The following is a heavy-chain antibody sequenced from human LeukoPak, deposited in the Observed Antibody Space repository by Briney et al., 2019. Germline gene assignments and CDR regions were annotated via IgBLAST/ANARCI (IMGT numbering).Heavy chain of an antibody. Sequence: GGSLRLSCAASGFTFSSYAMSWVRQAPGKGLEWVAFIRYDGSNKYYADSVKGRFTISRDNSKNTLYLQMNSLRAEDTAVYYCAGDPSYSSSWYKLTEYFQHWGQGTLVTVSS. CDR2: IRYDGSNK. V-gene: IGHV3-30*02. J-gene: IGHJ1*01. CDR1: GFTFSSYA. CDR3: AGDPSYSSSWYKLTEYFQH. D-gene: IGHD6-13*01.